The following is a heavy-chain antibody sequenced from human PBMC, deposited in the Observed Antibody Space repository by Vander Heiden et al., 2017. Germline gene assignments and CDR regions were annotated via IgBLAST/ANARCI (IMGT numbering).Heavy chain of an antibody. V-gene: IGHV3-33*01. CDR2: IWYDGSNK. J-gene: IGHJ6*01. Sequence: QVQLVESGGGVVQPGRSLRLSCAASGFTFSSYGMDWVRQGPGKGLEWVAVIWYDGSNKYYADSVKGRFTISRDKSKNTLYLQMNSLRAEDTAVYYCARNYDFWRNTKYYYYGMDVWGQGATVTGSS. CDR1: GFTFSSYG. CDR3: ARNYDFWRNTKYYYYGMDV. D-gene: IGHD3-3*01.